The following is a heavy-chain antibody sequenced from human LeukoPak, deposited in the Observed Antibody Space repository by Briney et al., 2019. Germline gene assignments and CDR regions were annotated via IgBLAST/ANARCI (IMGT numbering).Heavy chain of an antibody. J-gene: IGHJ4*02. Sequence: GGSLRLSCAASGFTFSSYGMSWVRQAPGKGLEWVANIKQDGNEKYYADSVKGRFTISRDNAKNPLYLQMNSLRAEDTAVYYCARDYYGVLDYWGQGTLVTVSS. CDR2: IKQDGNEK. D-gene: IGHD4-17*01. V-gene: IGHV3-7*01. CDR3: ARDYYGVLDY. CDR1: GFTFSSYG.